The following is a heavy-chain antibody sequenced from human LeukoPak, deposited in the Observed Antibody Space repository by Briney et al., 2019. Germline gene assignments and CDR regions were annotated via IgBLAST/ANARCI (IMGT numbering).Heavy chain of an antibody. D-gene: IGHD3-22*01. CDR3: ARDSSGSFYYYYGMDV. J-gene: IGHJ6*02. Sequence: GASVKVSCKASGGTFSSYAISWVRQAPGQGLEWMGGIIPIFGTANYAQKFQGRVTITADESTSTAYMELSSLRSEDTAVYYCARDSSGSFYYYYGMDVWGQGTTVTVSS. V-gene: IGHV1-69*13. CDR2: IIPIFGTA. CDR1: GGTFSSYA.